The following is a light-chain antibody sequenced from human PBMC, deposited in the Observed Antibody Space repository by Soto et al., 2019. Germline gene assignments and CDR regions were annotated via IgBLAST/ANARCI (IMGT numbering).Light chain of an antibody. Sequence: ETVLTQSPGTLSLSPGERATLSCRASQSVINSYLAWYQQTPGQAPRLLIYGASTRATGIPDRFSGSGSGTDFTLTISRLEPEDFAVYYCQHYHNWPPWTFGQGTKVEIK. V-gene: IGKV3-20*01. CDR1: QSVINSY. CDR2: GAS. J-gene: IGKJ1*01. CDR3: QHYHNWPPWT.